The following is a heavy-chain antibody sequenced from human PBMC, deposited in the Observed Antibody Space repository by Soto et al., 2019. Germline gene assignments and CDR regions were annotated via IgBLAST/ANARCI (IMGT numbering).Heavy chain of an antibody. Sequence: PGGSLRLSCSASGFTFSSYAMHWVRQAPGKGLEYVSAISSNGGSTYYADSVKGRFTISRDNSKNTLYLQMSSLRAEDTAVYYCVKDMGWGVAQALFFQHWGQGTLVTVSS. CDR1: GFTFSSYA. CDR2: ISSNGGST. V-gene: IGHV3-64D*06. CDR3: VKDMGWGVAQALFFQH. D-gene: IGHD3-10*01. J-gene: IGHJ1*01.